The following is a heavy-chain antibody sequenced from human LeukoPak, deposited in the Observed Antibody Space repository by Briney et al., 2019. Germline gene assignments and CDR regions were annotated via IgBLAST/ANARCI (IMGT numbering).Heavy chain of an antibody. CDR3: AREGGGPRWLAP. Sequence: SETLSLTCTVSGGSISSYYWSWIRQPAGKGLEWIGRINIGGSSNYNPSLRSRVTMSVDTSKNQLSLNLSSVTAADTAVYYCAREGGGPRWLAPWGQGTLVTVSS. V-gene: IGHV4-4*07. CDR2: INIGGSS. J-gene: IGHJ5*02. CDR1: GGSISSYY. D-gene: IGHD6-25*01.